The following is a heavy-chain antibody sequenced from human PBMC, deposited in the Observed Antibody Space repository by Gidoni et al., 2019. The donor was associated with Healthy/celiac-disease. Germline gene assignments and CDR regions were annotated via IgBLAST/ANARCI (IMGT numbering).Heavy chain of an antibody. Sequence: EVQLVESGGGLLQPGRSLRLSCAASVFTFDDYAMHWVRQAPGKGLEWVSGISWNSGSIGYADSVKGRFTISRDNAKNSLYLQMNSLRAEDTALYYCAKAPNFHYYYYMDVWGKGTTVTVSS. J-gene: IGHJ6*03. V-gene: IGHV3-9*01. CDR2: ISWNSGSI. D-gene: IGHD1-7*01. CDR3: AKAPNFHYYYYMDV. CDR1: VFTFDDYA.